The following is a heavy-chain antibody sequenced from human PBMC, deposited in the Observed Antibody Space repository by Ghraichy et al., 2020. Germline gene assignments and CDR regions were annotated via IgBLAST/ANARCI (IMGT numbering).Heavy chain of an antibody. CDR2: IKQDGSEK. CDR3: ARDAKYGSLSGQNYYYGMNV. J-gene: IGHJ6*02. Sequence: GGSLRLSCAASGFTFGNYWMSWVRQAPEKGLEWVAIIKQDGSEKYYVDSVKGRFTISRDNAKNSLYLQMHSLRAEDTALYYCARDAKYGSLSGQNYYYGMNVWGQGTTVTVSS. CDR1: GFTFGNYW. V-gene: IGHV3-7*03. D-gene: IGHD6-6*01.